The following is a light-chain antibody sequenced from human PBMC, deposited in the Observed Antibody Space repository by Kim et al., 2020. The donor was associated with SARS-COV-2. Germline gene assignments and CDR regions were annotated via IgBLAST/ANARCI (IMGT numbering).Light chain of an antibody. CDR3: VLYMRNGIWA. J-gene: IGLJ2*01. Sequence: GGTVTLTCALTSGSVSTDYSPSWYQQTPGQAPRTLIYKTNIRSSGVPDRFSGSILGNKAALTITGAQADDEAEYHCVLYMRNGIWALGGGTKLTVL. CDR2: KTN. CDR1: SGSVSTDYS. V-gene: IGLV8-61*01.